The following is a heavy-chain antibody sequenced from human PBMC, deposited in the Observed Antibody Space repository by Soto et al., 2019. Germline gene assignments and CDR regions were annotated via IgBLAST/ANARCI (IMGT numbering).Heavy chain of an antibody. CDR1: GGSFSGYY. CDR3: ARFSVAATSSVGSNYFDY. Sequence: QVQLQQWGAGLLKPSETLSLTCAVYGGSFSGYYWSWIRQPPGKGLEWIGEINHSGSTNYNPSLKSRVTISVDTSKNQFSLKLSSVTAADTAVYYCARFSVAATSSVGSNYFDYWGQGTLVTVSS. V-gene: IGHV4-34*01. J-gene: IGHJ4*02. CDR2: INHSGST. D-gene: IGHD2-15*01.